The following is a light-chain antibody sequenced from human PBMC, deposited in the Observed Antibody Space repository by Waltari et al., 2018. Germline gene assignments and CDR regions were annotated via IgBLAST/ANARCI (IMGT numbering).Light chain of an antibody. CDR2: DVS. Sequence: QSALTQPASVSGSPGQSVTISCTGTSSDVGGYNYVSWYQQHPGKAPKLMIYDVSKRPSGVSNRFSGSKPGNPAPLTSSGLQPEDEADYYCCSDAGSSTFGVFGGGTKLTAL. J-gene: IGLJ3*02. V-gene: IGLV2-23*02. CDR3: CSDAGSSTFGV. CDR1: SSDVGGYNY.